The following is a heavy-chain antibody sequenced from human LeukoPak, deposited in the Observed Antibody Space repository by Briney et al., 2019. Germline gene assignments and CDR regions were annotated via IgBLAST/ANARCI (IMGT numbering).Heavy chain of an antibody. V-gene: IGHV3-30-3*01. CDR1: GFTFSSYW. CDR2: ISYDGSNK. CDR3: ASRDYDILTGYSR. Sequence: GGSLRLSCAASGFTFSSYWMSWVRQAPGKGLEWVAVISYDGSNKYYADSVKGRFTISRDNSKNTLYLQMNSLRAEDTAVYYCASRDYDILTGYSRWGQGTLVTVSS. D-gene: IGHD3-9*01. J-gene: IGHJ4*02.